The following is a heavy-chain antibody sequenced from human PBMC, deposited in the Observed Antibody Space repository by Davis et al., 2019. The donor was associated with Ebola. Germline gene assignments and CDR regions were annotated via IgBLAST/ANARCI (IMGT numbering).Heavy chain of an antibody. J-gene: IGHJ6*03. CDR3: ARDLTGSSWYHYYMDV. CDR2: INPSGGST. Sequence: ASVKVSCKASGYTFTSYYMHWVRQAPGQGLEWMGIINPSGGSTSYAQKFQGRVTMTRDTSTSTVYMELSSLRSEDTAVYYCARDLTGSSWYHYYMDVWGKGTTVTVSS. D-gene: IGHD6-13*01. CDR1: GYTFTSYY. V-gene: IGHV1-46*01.